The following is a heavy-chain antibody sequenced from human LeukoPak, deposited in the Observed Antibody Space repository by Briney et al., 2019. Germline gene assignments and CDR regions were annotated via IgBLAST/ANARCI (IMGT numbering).Heavy chain of an antibody. CDR1: GYTFTSYY. D-gene: IGHD3-22*01. CDR3: ARDDLAYYYDSSGYYYFPFDY. V-gene: IGHV1-46*01. CDR2: INPSGGST. J-gene: IGHJ4*02. Sequence: ASVKVSCKASGYTFTSYYMHWVRQAPGQGLEWMGIINPSGGSTSYAQKFQGRVTMTRDTSTSTVYMELSSLRSEDTAVYYCARDDLAYYYDSSGYYYFPFDYWGQGTLVTVSS.